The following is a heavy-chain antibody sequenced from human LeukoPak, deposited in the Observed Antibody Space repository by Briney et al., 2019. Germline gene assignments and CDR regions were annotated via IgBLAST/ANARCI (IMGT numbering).Heavy chain of an antibody. CDR3: ARDQYDTWSRRGNFDS. CDR2: IKLDGSEK. CDR1: GFTFSSYW. Sequence: PGGSLRLSCEASGFTFSSYWMNWVRQAPGKGLEWVANIKLDGSEKNYVDSVKGRFTISRDNTKNSLYLQMNSLRAEDTAVFYCARDQYDTWSRRGNFDSWGQGTLVIVSS. J-gene: IGHJ4*02. D-gene: IGHD3-3*01. V-gene: IGHV3-7*03.